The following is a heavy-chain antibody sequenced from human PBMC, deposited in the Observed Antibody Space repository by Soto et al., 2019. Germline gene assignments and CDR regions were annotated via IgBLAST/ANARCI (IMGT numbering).Heavy chain of an antibody. CDR3: ARKYRSSTSCYINWFDP. Sequence: PSETLSLTCTVAGGSVSSGSYYWSWIRQPPGKGLEWIGYIYYSGSTNYNPSLKSRVTISVDTSKNQFSLKLSSVTAADTAVYYCARKYRSSTSCYINWFDPWGQGTLVTVSS. V-gene: IGHV4-61*01. D-gene: IGHD2-2*02. CDR2: IYYSGST. CDR1: GGSVSSGSYY. J-gene: IGHJ5*02.